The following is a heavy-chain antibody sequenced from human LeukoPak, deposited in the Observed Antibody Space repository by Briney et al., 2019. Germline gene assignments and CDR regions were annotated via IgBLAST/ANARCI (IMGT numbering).Heavy chain of an antibody. J-gene: IGHJ4*02. CDR3: ARGLVTTGRSSFDN. V-gene: IGHV4-4*02. CDR1: DDSISSTNW. Sequence: SETLSLTCAVSDDSISSTNWWHWVRQLPGKGLEWIGEIYHTGSTNNNPSLTSRVTISVDKSKNQFSLKLSSVTAADTAVYYCARGLVTTGRSSFDNWGQGTLVTVSS. CDR2: IYHTGST. D-gene: IGHD4-17*01.